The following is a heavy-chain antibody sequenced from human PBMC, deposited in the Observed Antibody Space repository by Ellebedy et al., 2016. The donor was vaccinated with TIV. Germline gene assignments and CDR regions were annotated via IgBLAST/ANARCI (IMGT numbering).Heavy chain of an antibody. Sequence: GESLKISCAASGFTFSSYAMSWVRQAPGKGLEWVSAISGSGGSTYYADSVKGRFTISRDNSKNTLYLQMNRLRAEDTAVYFCTRGKARTGYQYGMDLWGQGTTVAVSS. CDR3: TRGKARTGYQYGMDL. CDR2: ISGSGGST. D-gene: IGHD6-13*01. CDR1: GFTFSSYA. V-gene: IGHV3-23*01. J-gene: IGHJ6*02.